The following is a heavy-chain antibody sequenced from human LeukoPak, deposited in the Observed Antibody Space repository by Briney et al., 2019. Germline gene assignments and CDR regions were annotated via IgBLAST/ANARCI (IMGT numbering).Heavy chain of an antibody. D-gene: IGHD5-24*01. Sequence: GRSLRLSCAASGFTFSTYGMLWVRQAPGKGLEWAAVISYGGNGKYYADSVKGRFTISRDNSKNTLYLQMNSLRIEDTAVYYCAKVAEMATTTGYFDYWGQGTLVTVYS. CDR2: ISYGGNGK. CDR1: GFTFSTYG. V-gene: IGHV3-30*18. J-gene: IGHJ4*02. CDR3: AKVAEMATTTGYFDY.